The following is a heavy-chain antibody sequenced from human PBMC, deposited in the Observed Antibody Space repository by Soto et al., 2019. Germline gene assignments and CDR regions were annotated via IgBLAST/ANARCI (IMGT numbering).Heavy chain of an antibody. D-gene: IGHD3-10*01. J-gene: IGHJ3*02. CDR1: GCTFSSYW. CDR3: ARDSSPSSHYYGSMYPLCAFDI. CDR2: IKQDGSEK. Sequence: GGSLRLSCAASGCTFSSYWMSWVCQAPGKGLGWVANIKQDGSEKYYVDSVKGRFTISRDNAKNSLYLQMNSLRAEDTDGYYCARDSSPSSHYYGSMYPLCAFDIWGQGTRGT. V-gene: IGHV3-7*01.